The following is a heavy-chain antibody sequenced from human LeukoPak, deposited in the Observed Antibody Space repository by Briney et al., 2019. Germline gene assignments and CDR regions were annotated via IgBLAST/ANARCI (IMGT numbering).Heavy chain of an antibody. D-gene: IGHD6-6*01. J-gene: IGHJ6*02. CDR3: ARGGYSRSSEYYYGMDV. CDR2: IIPILGIA. CDR1: GGTFSSYA. Sequence: GASVKVSCKASGGTFSSYAISWVRQAPGQGLEWMGRIIPILGIANYAQKFQGRVTITADKSTSTAYMELSSLRSEDTAVYYCARGGYSRSSEYYYGMDVWGQGTTVTVSS. V-gene: IGHV1-69*04.